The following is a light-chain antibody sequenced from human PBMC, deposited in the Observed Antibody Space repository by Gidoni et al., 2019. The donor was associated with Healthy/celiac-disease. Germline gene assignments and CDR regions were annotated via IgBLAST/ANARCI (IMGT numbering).Light chain of an antibody. V-gene: IGKV1-9*01. J-gene: IGKJ3*01. CDR3: QHLNSYPPFT. CDR2: AAS. CDR1: QGISSD. Sequence: DIQLTKSPSFLSASVGERVTITCRASQGISSDLAWYQQKPGKAPKLLIYAASTLQTGVPSRFSVSGSGTEFTLTISSLQPEDFATYYCQHLNSYPPFTFGPGTKVDIK.